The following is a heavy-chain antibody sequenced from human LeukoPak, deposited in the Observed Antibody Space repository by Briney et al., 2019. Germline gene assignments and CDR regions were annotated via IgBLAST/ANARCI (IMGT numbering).Heavy chain of an antibody. CDR1: GGTFSSYA. D-gene: IGHD3-3*01. CDR2: IIPIFGTA. CDR3: ARASDYDFWSGYFDY. V-gene: IGHV1-69*13. Sequence: ASVKVSCKASGGTFSSYAISWVRQAPGQGLEWMGGIIPIFGTANYAQKFQGRVTITADESTSTAYMELSSLRSEDTAVYYCARASDYDFWSGYFDYWGQGTLATVSS. J-gene: IGHJ4*02.